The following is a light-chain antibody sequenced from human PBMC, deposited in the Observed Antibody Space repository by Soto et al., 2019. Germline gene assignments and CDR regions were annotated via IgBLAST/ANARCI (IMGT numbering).Light chain of an antibody. Sequence: EIVLTQSPGTLSLSPGERATLSCRASQSVSSSYLAWYQQQPGQAPRLLIYGASSRATGLPDRFSGSGSGTDFTLTISRLEHEDVSVYYCQQYGSSPWTFGQGTKVEIK. CDR3: QQYGSSPWT. CDR1: QSVSSSY. J-gene: IGKJ1*01. CDR2: GAS. V-gene: IGKV3-20*01.